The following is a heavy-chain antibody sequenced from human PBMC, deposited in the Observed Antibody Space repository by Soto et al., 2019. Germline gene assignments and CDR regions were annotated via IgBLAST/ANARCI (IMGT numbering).Heavy chain of an antibody. Sequence: QLQLQESGPGLVKPSETLSLTCTVSGGSISSSSFHWGWIRQPPGKGLEWIGSIYYSGSTYYSPSLKSRVTXSXEXSKXQFSLKLSSVTAADTAVYYCARRERAAGTDWWFDPWGQGTLVTVSS. CDR2: IYYSGST. J-gene: IGHJ5*02. V-gene: IGHV4-39*01. D-gene: IGHD6-13*01. CDR1: GGSISSSSFH. CDR3: ARRERAAGTDWWFDP.